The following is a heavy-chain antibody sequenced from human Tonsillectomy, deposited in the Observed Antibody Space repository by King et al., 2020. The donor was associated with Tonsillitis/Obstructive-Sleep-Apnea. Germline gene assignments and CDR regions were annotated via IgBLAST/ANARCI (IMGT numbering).Heavy chain of an antibody. Sequence: VQLVESGGGVVQPGRSLRLSCAASGFTFSSYGMHWVRQAPGKGLEWVAFISYDGSNKYYADSVKGRFTISRDNSKNTLYLQMNSLRAEDTAVYYCAKEILQYFDYWGQGTLSPSPQ. CDR3: AKEILQYFDY. J-gene: IGHJ4*02. V-gene: IGHV3-30*18. D-gene: IGHD3-9*01. CDR1: GFTFSSYG. CDR2: ISYDGSNK.